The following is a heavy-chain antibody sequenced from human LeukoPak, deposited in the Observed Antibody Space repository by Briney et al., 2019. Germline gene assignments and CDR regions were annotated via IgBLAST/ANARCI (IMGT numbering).Heavy chain of an antibody. Sequence: ASVKVSCKASGYTFTSYAMHWVRQAPGQRLEWMGWINAGNGNTKCSQKFQGRVTITRDTSASTAYMELSSLRSEDTAVYYCARGGYSSSWYPYDYWGQGTLVTVSS. CDR2: INAGNGNT. J-gene: IGHJ4*02. CDR1: GYTFTSYA. CDR3: ARGGYSSSWYPYDY. D-gene: IGHD6-13*01. V-gene: IGHV1-3*01.